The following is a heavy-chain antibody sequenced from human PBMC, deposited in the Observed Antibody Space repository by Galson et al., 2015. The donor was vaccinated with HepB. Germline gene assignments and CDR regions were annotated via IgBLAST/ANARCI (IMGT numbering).Heavy chain of an antibody. Sequence: SLRLSCAASGFTFSSYGLHWVRQAPGKGLEWVAVISYDGSNKYYADSVKGRFTISRDNSKNTLYLQMNSLRAEDTAVYYCAKDQRDCSSTSCYLLYYYYYYMDVWGKGTTVTVSS. CDR3: AKDQRDCSSTSCYLLYYYYYYMDV. CDR1: GFTFSSYG. J-gene: IGHJ6*03. CDR2: ISYDGSNK. D-gene: IGHD2-2*01. V-gene: IGHV3-30*18.